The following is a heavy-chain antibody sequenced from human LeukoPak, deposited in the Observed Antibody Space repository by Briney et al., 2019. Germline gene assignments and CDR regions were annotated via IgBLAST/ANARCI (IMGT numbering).Heavy chain of an antibody. D-gene: IGHD6-13*01. CDR3: ARVGAAAGPFDY. V-gene: IGHV1-69*05. Sequence: SVKVSCKASGGTFSSYAISWVRQAPGQGLEWMGGIIPIFGTANYAQKFQGRVTITTDESTSTAYMELSSLRSEDTAVYCCARVGAAAGPFDYWGQGTPVTVSS. CDR1: GGTFSSYA. J-gene: IGHJ4*02. CDR2: IIPIFGTA.